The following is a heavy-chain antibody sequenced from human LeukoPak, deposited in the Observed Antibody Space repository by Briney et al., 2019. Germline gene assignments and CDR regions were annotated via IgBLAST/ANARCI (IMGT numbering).Heavy chain of an antibody. Sequence: SETLSLTCAVYGWSFSGYYWSWIRQPAGKGLEWIGRIYSSGSTNYNPSLKSRVTISLDTSKNQFSLKLSSVTAADTAVYYCARQYSDILTGYHRGELYWYFDLWGRGTLVTVSS. J-gene: IGHJ2*01. CDR3: ARQYSDILTGYHRGELYWYFDL. V-gene: IGHV4-59*10. D-gene: IGHD3-9*01. CDR2: IYSSGST. CDR1: GWSFSGYY.